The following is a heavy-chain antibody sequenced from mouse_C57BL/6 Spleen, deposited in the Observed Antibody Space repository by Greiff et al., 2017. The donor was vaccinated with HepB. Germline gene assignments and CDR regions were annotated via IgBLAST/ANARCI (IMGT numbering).Heavy chain of an antibody. V-gene: IGHV1-69*01. CDR3: ARPGYDLYYFDY. J-gene: IGHJ2*01. Sequence: VQLQQPGAELVMPGASVKLSCKASGYTFTSYWMHWVKQRPGQGLEWIGEIDPSDSYTNYNQKFKGKSTLTVDKSSSTAYMQLSSLTSEDSAVYYCARPGYDLYYFDYWGQGTTLTVSS. D-gene: IGHD2-2*01. CDR2: IDPSDSYT. CDR1: GYTFTSYW.